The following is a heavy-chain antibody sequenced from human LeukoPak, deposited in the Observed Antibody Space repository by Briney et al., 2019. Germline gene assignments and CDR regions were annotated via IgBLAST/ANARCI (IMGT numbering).Heavy chain of an antibody. CDR3: AKAHCDFWSGGKYNWFDP. Sequence: PGGSLRLSCAVSGFTFSNYAMSWVRQAPGGGREWVLGISNSGGDTQYADSVKGRFTSYRDNYKNTLYLQMHSLRAEDTAVYYCAKAHCDFWSGGKYNWFDPWGQGTLVTVSS. V-gene: IGHV3-23*01. CDR2: ISNSGGDT. CDR1: GFTFSNYA. D-gene: IGHD3-3*01. J-gene: IGHJ5*02.